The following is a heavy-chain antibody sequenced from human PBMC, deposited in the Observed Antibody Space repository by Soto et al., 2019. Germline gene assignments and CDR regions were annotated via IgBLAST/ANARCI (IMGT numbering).Heavy chain of an antibody. CDR2: TYYRSKWYN. D-gene: IGHD1-1*01. V-gene: IGHV6-1*01. CDR3: ARDDGPRTTRRFDS. CDR1: GDSVSSNLGA. J-gene: IGHJ5*01. Sequence: QVQLQQSGPGLVRPSQTLSLTCAISGDSVSSNLGAWNWIRQSPSRGLEWLGRTYYRSKWYNDYAESVRSRITTSPDTSKNQFSLHLNSVTPDDTAVYYCARDDGPRTTRRFDSWGQGSLVTVSS.